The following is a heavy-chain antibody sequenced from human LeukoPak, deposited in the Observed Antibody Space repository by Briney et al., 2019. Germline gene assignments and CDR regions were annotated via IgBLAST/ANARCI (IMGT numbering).Heavy chain of an antibody. CDR2: ISSSSSYI. J-gene: IGHJ2*01. Sequence: GGSLRLSCAASGFTFSSYSMNWVRQAPGKGLEWVSSISSSSSYIYYADSVKGRFTISRDNAKNSLYLQMNSLRAEDTAVYYCARYPSPGGYWYFDLWGRGTLVTVSS. V-gene: IGHV3-21*01. CDR1: GFTFSSYS. CDR3: ARYPSPGGYWYFDL. D-gene: IGHD3-16*01.